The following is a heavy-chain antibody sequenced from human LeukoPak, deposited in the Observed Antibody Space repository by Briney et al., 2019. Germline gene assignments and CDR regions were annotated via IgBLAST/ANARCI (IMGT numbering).Heavy chain of an antibody. D-gene: IGHD1-26*01. CDR2: ISYDGSNK. CDR1: GFTFSSYG. V-gene: IGHV3-30*18. J-gene: IGHJ6*02. Sequence: GGSLRLSCAASGFTFSSYGMPWVRQAPGKGLEWVAVISYDGSNKYYADSVKGRFTISRDNSKNTLYLQMNSLRAEDTAVYYCAKAGGSYLDYYYGMDVWGQGTTVTVSS. CDR3: AKAGGSYLDYYYGMDV.